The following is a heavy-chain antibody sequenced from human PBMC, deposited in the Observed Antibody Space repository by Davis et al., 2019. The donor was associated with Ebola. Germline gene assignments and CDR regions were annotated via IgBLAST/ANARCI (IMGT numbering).Heavy chain of an antibody. V-gene: IGHV3-9*01. CDR3: ARMIIMLTLFDY. Sequence: SLKISCAASGFTFDDYAMHWVRQAPGKGLEWVSGISWNSGSIGYADSVKGRFSISRDNARNVLYLHMNSLRAEDTAVYYCARMIIMLTLFDYWGQGTLVTVSS. J-gene: IGHJ4*02. CDR2: ISWNSGSI. CDR1: GFTFDDYA. D-gene: IGHD3-16*01.